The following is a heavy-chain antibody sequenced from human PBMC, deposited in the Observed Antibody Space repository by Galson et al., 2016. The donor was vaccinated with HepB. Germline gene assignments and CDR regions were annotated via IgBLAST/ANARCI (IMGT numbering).Heavy chain of an antibody. CDR3: ARRAGPGLGAFDM. CDR1: GFTFSTYV. V-gene: IGHV3-23*01. D-gene: IGHD1-14*01. CDR2: INGGGDTT. Sequence: SLRLSCAASGFTFSTYVMNWVRQAPGKGLEWVSTINGGGDTTYYADSVKGRFTISRDNSRNTLSLQMNSLRGEDTAVYYCARRAGPGLGAFDMWGQGTMVTVSP. J-gene: IGHJ3*02.